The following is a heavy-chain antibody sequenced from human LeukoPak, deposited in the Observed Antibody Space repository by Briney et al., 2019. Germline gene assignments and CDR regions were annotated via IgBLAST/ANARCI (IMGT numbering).Heavy chain of an antibody. CDR3: ARTRGDSDYDSSGYYDY. CDR1: GFTFDDYG. J-gene: IGHJ4*02. V-gene: IGHV3-20*04. D-gene: IGHD3-22*01. Sequence: GGSLRLSCAASGFTFDDYGMSWVRQAPGKGLEWVSGINWNGGSTGYADSVKGRFTISRDNAKNSLYLQMNSLRAEDTALYYCARTRGDSDYDSSGYYDYWGQGTLVTVSS. CDR2: INWNGGST.